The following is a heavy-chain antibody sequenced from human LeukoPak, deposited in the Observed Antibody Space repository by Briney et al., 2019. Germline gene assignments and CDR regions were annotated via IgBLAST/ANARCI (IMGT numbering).Heavy chain of an antibody. CDR1: SDSISSGNYH. D-gene: IGHD4-17*01. V-gene: IGHV4-61*02. CDR2: IYTSGST. Sequence: SQTLSLTCTVSSDSISSGNYHWSWIRQPAGKGLEWIGRIYTSGSTNYNPSLKSRVTISIDTSKNQFSLKLSSVTAADTAVYYCARAGGDYFYYYYYMDVWGKGTTVTVSS. J-gene: IGHJ6*03. CDR3: ARAGGDYFYYYYYMDV.